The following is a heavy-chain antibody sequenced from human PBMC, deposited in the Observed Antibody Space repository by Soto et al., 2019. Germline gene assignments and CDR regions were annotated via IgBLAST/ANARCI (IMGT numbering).Heavy chain of an antibody. Sequence: QPGWSLRLSCAASGFTFSSYGMHWVRQAPGKGLEWVAVIWYDGSNKYYADSVKGRFTISRDNSKNTLYLQMNSLRAEDTAVYYCARDQPTVAGKPTLDYWGQGTLVTVSS. V-gene: IGHV3-33*01. J-gene: IGHJ4*02. CDR3: ARDQPTVAGKPTLDY. CDR1: GFTFSSYG. D-gene: IGHD4-17*01. CDR2: IWYDGSNK.